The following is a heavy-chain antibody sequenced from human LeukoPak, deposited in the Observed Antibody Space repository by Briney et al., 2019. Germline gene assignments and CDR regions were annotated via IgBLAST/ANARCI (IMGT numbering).Heavy chain of an antibody. CDR3: ARLAPTKRDFDP. CDR1: GGSISSYY. CDR2: IYYSGRT. D-gene: IGHD5-12*01. V-gene: IGHV4-59*01. Sequence: SETLSLTCTVSGGSISSYYWSWIRQPPGKGLEYIGSIYYSGRTYYNPSLKRRVSISINTPQNQFSLKLNSLTAADTAVYYCARLAPTKRDFDPRGQGTLVTVSS. J-gene: IGHJ5*02.